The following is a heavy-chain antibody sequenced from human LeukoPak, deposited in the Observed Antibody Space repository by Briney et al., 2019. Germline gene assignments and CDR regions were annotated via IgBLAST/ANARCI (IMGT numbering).Heavy chain of an antibody. CDR1: GGSISSSSYY. CDR2: IYYSGST. Sequence: SETLSLTCTVSGGSISSSSYYWGWIRQPPGKGLEWIGSIYYSGSTYYNPSLKSRVTISVDTSKNQFSLKLSSVTAADTAVYYCASPGYCSSTSCYRPPYYYYGMDVWGQGTTVTVSS. CDR3: ASPGYCSSTSCYRPPYYYYGMDV. J-gene: IGHJ6*02. D-gene: IGHD2-2*02. V-gene: IGHV4-39*01.